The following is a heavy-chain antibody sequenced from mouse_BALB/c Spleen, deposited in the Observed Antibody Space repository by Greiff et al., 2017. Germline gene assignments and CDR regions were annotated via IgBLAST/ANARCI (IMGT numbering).Heavy chain of an antibody. CDR1: GFNIKDYY. J-gene: IGHJ4*01. CDR3: ARYYGSSDYYAMDY. CDR2: IDPENGNT. Sequence: EVQLQQSGAELVRPGALVKLSCKASGFNIKDYYMHWVKQRPEQGLEWIGWIDPENGNTIYDPKFQGKASITADTSSNTAYLQLSSLTSEDTAVYYCARYYGSSDYYAMDYWGQGTSVTVSS. V-gene: IGHV14-1*02. D-gene: IGHD1-1*01.